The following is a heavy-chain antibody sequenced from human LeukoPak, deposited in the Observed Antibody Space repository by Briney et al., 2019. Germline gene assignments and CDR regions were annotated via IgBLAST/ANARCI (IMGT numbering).Heavy chain of an antibody. CDR3: VAIWFGELIEDY. J-gene: IGHJ4*02. D-gene: IGHD3-10*01. Sequence: GASVKVSCKASGYTFTSYDINWVRQATGQGLEWMGWMNPNSGNTGYAQKFQGRVTMTRNTSISTAYMELSSLRSEDTAVYYCVAIWFGELIEDYWGQGTLGTVSS. CDR1: GYTFTSYD. CDR2: MNPNSGNT. V-gene: IGHV1-8*01.